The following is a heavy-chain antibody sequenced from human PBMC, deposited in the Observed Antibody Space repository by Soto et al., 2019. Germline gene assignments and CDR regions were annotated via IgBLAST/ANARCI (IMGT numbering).Heavy chain of an antibody. D-gene: IGHD3-10*01. CDR2: IKQDGSEK. V-gene: IGHV3-7*01. Sequence: EVPLMESGGGLVQPGGSLRLSCAASGFNFGASWMAWVRQAPGKGLEWVADIKQDGSEKNYVDSVKGRVTISRDDAKNSLYLQMNSLRAEDTAVYYCARDPFYGASDYWGLGTLVTVSS. CDR1: GFNFGASW. CDR3: ARDPFYGASDY. J-gene: IGHJ4*02.